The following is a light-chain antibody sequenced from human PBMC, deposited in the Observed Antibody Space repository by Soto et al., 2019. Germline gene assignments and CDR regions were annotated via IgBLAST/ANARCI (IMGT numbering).Light chain of an antibody. J-gene: IGKJ5*01. CDR2: GAS. V-gene: IGKV3-15*01. CDR3: QQYENWPSIT. Sequence: IVMTHSPATLSVSPGERATLSGRASQSIRSNLAWYQQKPGQAPRLLISGASTRAFGIPVRFSGSGSGTEFTLTISSLQSEDFAVYYCQQYENWPSITFGQGTRLEIK. CDR1: QSIRSN.